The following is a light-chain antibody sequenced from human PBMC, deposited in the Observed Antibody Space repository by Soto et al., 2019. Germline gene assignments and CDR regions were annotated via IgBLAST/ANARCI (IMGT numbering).Light chain of an antibody. J-gene: IGLJ3*02. CDR1: SSNIGSDT. Sequence: QSVLTQPPSASGTPGQRVTISCSGSSSNIGSDTVNWYQQLPGTAPKLHIHRSNQRPSGGPGRFSGSKSGTSASLAISGLQPEDEADYHCASWDASLNGWVFGVGTKVTVL. CDR2: RSN. V-gene: IGLV1-44*01. CDR3: ASWDASLNGWV.